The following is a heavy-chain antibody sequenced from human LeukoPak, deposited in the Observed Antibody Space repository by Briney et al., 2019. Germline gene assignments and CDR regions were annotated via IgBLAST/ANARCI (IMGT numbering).Heavy chain of an antibody. CDR2: MNPNGGNT. J-gene: IGHJ6*02. V-gene: IGHV1-8*01. Sequence: ASVKVSCKASGYTFTSYDINWVRQATGQGLEWMGWMNPNGGNTGYAQKFQGRVTMTRNTSISTAYMELSSLRSEDTAVYYCARGLRPPPRFYDFWSGYYTGVADHYYYGMDVWGQGTTVTVSS. CDR1: GYTFTSYD. CDR3: ARGLRPPPRFYDFWSGYYTGVADHYYYGMDV. D-gene: IGHD3-3*01.